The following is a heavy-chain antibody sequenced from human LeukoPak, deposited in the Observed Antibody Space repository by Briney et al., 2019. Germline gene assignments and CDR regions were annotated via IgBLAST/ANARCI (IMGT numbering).Heavy chain of an antibody. CDR1: GFTFIDYS. V-gene: IGHV3-48*04. J-gene: IGHJ4*02. D-gene: IGHD3-10*01. Sequence: QPGGSLRLSCAASGFTFIDYSMNWVRQAPGKGLEWISYVGISSGNTKYADSVKGRFTISGDGAKNSVFLQMNSLRAEDTAVYYCAKNSAFDYWGQGTLVTVSS. CDR2: VGISSGNT. CDR3: AKNSAFDY.